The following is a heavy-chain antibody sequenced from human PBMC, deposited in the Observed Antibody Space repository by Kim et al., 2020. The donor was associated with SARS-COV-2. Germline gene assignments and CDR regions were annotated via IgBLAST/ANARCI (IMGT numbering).Heavy chain of an antibody. D-gene: IGHD2-15*01. CDR2: IYYSGST. J-gene: IGHJ5*02. V-gene: IGHV4-39*07. Sequence: SETLSLTCTVSGGSISSSSYYWGWIRQPPGKGLEWIGSIYYSGSTYYNPSLKSRVTISVDTSKNQFSLKLSPVTAADTAVYYCAREDCSGGSCYSDNWFDPWGQGTLVTVSS. CDR3: AREDCSGGSCYSDNWFDP. CDR1: GGSISSSSYY.